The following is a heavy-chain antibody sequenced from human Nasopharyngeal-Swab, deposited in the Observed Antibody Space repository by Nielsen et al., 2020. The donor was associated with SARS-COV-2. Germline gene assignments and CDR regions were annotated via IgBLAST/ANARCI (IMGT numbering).Heavy chain of an antibody. J-gene: IGHJ6*02. CDR3: ARGATIFGVVLGGSYGMDV. CDR1: GFTFSDHY. V-gene: IGHV3-72*01. Sequence: GGSLRLSCAASGFTFSDHYMDWVRQAPGKGLEWVGRTRNKANSYTTEYAASVKGRFTISRDDSENSVYLQMNSLKTEDTAVYYCARGATIFGVVLGGSYGMDVWGQGTTVTVSS. D-gene: IGHD3-3*01. CDR2: TRNKANSYTT.